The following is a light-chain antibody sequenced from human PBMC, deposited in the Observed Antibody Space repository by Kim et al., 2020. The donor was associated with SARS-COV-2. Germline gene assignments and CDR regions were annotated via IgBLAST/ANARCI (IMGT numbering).Light chain of an antibody. CDR2: DAS. J-gene: IGKJ2*01. CDR1: QSVSSY. CDR3: QQRSDWPRT. V-gene: IGKV3-11*01. Sequence: EIVLTQSPATLSLSPGERATLSCRASQSVSSYLAWYQQKPGQAPRLLIYDASNRATGIPTRFSGSGSGTDFTLTISSPEPEDFAVYYCQQRSDWPRTFGQGTKLEI.